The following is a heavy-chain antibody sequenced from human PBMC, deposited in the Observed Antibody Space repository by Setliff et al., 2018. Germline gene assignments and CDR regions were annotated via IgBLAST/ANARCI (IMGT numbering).Heavy chain of an antibody. Sequence: ASVKVSCKASGYTFTDYPITWVRQAPGQGLEWMGWISPYNGDTRFAQKFQGRVTVTTDTPTSAGYLELRSLTSDDTAVYYCARSPPNRGSGSGWYGDFWGQGTLVTVSS. D-gene: IGHD6-19*01. J-gene: IGHJ4*02. CDR1: GYTFTDYP. V-gene: IGHV1-18*01. CDR3: ARSPPNRGSGSGWYGDF. CDR2: ISPYNGDT.